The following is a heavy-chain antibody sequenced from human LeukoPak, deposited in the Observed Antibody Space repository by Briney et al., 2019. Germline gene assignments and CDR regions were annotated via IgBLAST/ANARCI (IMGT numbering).Heavy chain of an antibody. J-gene: IGHJ3*02. CDR3: ASCGGDCYSNAFDI. CDR1: GGSISSYY. V-gene: IGHV4-59*01. D-gene: IGHD2-21*02. Sequence: KPSETLSLTCTVSGGSISSYYWSWIRQPPGKGLEWIGYIYYSGSTNYNPSLKSRVTISVDTSKNQFSLKLSSVTAADTAVYYCASCGGDCYSNAFDIWGQGTMVTVSS. CDR2: IYYSGST.